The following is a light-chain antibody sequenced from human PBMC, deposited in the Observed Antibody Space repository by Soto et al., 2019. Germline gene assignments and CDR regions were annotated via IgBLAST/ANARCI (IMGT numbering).Light chain of an antibody. Sequence: DIQLTQSPSFLSASVGDRVTITCRASQGISSYLAWYQQKPGSAPKLLIYAASTLQSGVPSRFSGSGSGTEFTLRISSLQPEDIATYYCQQLNSYPRTFGQGTKLEIK. CDR2: AAS. J-gene: IGKJ2*01. CDR1: QGISSY. CDR3: QQLNSYPRT. V-gene: IGKV1-9*01.